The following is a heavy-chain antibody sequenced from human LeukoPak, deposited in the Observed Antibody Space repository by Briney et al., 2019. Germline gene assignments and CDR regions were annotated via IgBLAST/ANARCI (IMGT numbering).Heavy chain of an antibody. CDR2: IKQDGSEK. CDR3: ASPFSGRLLYVY. J-gene: IGHJ4*02. V-gene: IGHV3-7*01. Sequence: GGSLRLSCAASGFTFSSYSINWVRQAPGKGLEWVANIKQDGSEKYYVDSVKGRFTISRDNAKNSLYLQMNSLRVEDTAVYYCASPFSGRLLYVYWGQGTLVTVSS. D-gene: IGHD3-3*01. CDR1: GFTFSSYS.